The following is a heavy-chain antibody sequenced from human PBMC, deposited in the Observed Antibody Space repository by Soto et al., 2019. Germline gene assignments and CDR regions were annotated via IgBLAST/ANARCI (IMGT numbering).Heavy chain of an antibody. J-gene: IGHJ4*02. CDR1: GFSFNSYV. Sequence: GGSLRLSCAASGFSFNSYVMAWVRQAPGKGLEWVSAMTSGGSTYYPDSVKGRFTISRDSSENTLYLQMNSLRVEDTAVYYCANASARSWPYYFDSWGQGTLVT. V-gene: IGHV3-23*01. CDR2: MTSGGST. CDR3: ANASARSWPYYFDS.